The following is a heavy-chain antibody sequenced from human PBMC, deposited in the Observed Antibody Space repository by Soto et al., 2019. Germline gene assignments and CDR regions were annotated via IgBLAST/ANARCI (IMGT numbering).Heavy chain of an antibody. J-gene: IGHJ6*02. Sequence: QVQLVESGGRVVHPGTSLRLSCEVSGFSFNSYAMHWVRQAPGKGLEWVAAITFDGSSKFYAGSVRGRFTISRDNSRNAVSLGPARLRTEDTAMYFCAKDPPGYCCAGVCYEHFHYGMDVGGQGTWVTV. CDR2: ITFDGSSK. V-gene: IGHV3-30*04. CDR3: AKDPPGYCCAGVCYEHFHYGMDV. CDR1: GFSFNSYA. D-gene: IGHD2-15*01.